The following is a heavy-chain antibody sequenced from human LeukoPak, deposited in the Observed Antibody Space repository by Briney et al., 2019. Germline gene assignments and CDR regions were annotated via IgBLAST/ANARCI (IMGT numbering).Heavy chain of an antibody. V-gene: IGHV3-33*08. CDR2: IWYDGSNK. CDR3: ARDGDACSGGNCYSD. CDR1: GFTFSSYG. D-gene: IGHD2-15*01. Sequence: GGSLRLSCAASGFTFSSYGMHWVRQAPGKGLEWVAVIWYDGSNKYYADSVKGRFTISRDNSKNTLYLQMNSLRAEDTAVYYCARDGDACSGGNCYSDWGQGTLVTVSS. J-gene: IGHJ4*02.